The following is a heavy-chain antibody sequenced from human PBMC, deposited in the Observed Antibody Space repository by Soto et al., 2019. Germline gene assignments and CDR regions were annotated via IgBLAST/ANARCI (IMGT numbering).Heavy chain of an antibody. CDR1: GFTFSSYA. V-gene: IGHV3-23*01. J-gene: IGHJ6*02. Sequence: GGSLRLSCAASGFTFSSYAMSWVRQAPGKGLEWVSAISGSGGSTYYADSVKGRFTISRDNSKNTLYLQMNSLRAEDTAVYYCAAAIIKVSYYYYGMDVWGQGTTVTVSS. CDR3: AAAIIKVSYYYYGMDV. CDR2: ISGSGGST.